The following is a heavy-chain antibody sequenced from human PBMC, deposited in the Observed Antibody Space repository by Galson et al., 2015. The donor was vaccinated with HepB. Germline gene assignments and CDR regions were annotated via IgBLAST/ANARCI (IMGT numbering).Heavy chain of an antibody. D-gene: IGHD6-13*01. J-gene: IGHJ4*02. Sequence: SLRLSCAASGFTFSSYSMNWVRQAPGKGLEWVSYISSSSSTIYYADSVKGRFTISRDNAKNTLYLQMNSLRAEDTAVYYCARVGYSSSWFDWSPDYWGQGTLVTVSS. CDR3: ARVGYSSSWFDWSPDY. V-gene: IGHV3-48*04. CDR1: GFTFSSYS. CDR2: ISSSSSTI.